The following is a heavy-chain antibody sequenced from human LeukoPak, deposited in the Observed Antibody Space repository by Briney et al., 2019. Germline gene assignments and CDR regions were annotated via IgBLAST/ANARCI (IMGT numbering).Heavy chain of an antibody. CDR2: INSDGSST. Sequence: GGSLRLSCAASGFTFSSYWMHWVRQAPGKGLVWVSRINSDGSSTSYADSVKGRFTISRDNSKNTLYLHMNSLRAEDTAVYYCARLVYGPHIFDYWGQGTLVTVSS. V-gene: IGHV3-74*01. J-gene: IGHJ4*02. D-gene: IGHD2/OR15-2a*01. CDR1: GFTFSSYW. CDR3: ARLVYGPHIFDY.